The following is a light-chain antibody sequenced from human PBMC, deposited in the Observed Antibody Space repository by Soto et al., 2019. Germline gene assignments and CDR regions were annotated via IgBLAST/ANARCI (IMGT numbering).Light chain of an antibody. CDR2: AAS. Sequence: AIQMTQSPSSLSASVGDRVTITCRASQGIRNDLGWYQQKPGKAPKLLIYAASSLQSGVPSRFSASGSGTDFTLTISSLQTEDFATYYCLQDYNFPRTFGQVTKLEIK. J-gene: IGKJ2*01. CDR3: LQDYNFPRT. V-gene: IGKV1-6*01. CDR1: QGIRND.